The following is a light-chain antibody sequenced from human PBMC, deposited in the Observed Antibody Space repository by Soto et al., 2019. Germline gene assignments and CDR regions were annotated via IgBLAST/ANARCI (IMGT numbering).Light chain of an antibody. Sequence: EIVMTQSPGTLSLSPGERATLSCRASQSVTSSYLAWYQQKPGQAPRLLTYGASSRATGIPDRFGGSGSGTDFTLTISRLEPEDFAVYYCQQYGSSPYTFGQGTKLEIK. J-gene: IGKJ2*01. CDR1: QSVTSSY. CDR3: QQYGSSPYT. CDR2: GAS. V-gene: IGKV3-20*01.